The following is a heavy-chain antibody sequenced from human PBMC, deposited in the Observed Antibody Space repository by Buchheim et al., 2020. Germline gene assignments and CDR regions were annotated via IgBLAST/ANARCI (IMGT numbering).Heavy chain of an antibody. J-gene: IGHJ5*02. D-gene: IGHD1/OR15-1a*01. Sequence: QVQLQQWGAGLLKPSETLSLTCAVSGGSFTGYYCSWIRQPPGKGLEWLGEITQSESTNYNPSLKSRLTISIDTSKHQCSLNLSPVTAADTAVYYCARYINWNNEFLFDPWGQGTL. CDR3: ARYINWNNEFLFDP. V-gene: IGHV4-34*01. CDR2: ITQSEST. CDR1: GGSFTGYY.